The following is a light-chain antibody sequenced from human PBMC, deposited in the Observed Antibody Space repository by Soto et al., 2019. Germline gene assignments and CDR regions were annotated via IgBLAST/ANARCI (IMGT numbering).Light chain of an antibody. Sequence: QSVLTQPASVSGSPGQSITISCTATTSDVGDYNYVSWYQQYPGKAPKPIIYHVSNRPSGASNRFSGSKSGDTASLTISGLQAEDEADYYCSSYTSRGSVIFGGGTQLTVL. CDR3: SSYTSRGSVI. J-gene: IGLJ2*01. V-gene: IGLV2-14*01. CDR1: TSDVGDYNY. CDR2: HVS.